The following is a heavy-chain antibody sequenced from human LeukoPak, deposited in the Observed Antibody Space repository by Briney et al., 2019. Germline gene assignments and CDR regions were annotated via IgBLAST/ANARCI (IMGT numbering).Heavy chain of an antibody. V-gene: IGHV4-59*01. CDR2: IYYSGST. D-gene: IGHD3-22*01. CDR1: VGSISSYY. Sequence: PSETLSLTCTVSVGSISSYYWSWIPQPPGKGLEWIGYIYYSGSTNYNPSLKSRVTISVDTSKNQFSLKLSSVTAADTAVYYCARESNWYYYNSSGYRDAFDIWGQGTMVTVSS. J-gene: IGHJ3*02. CDR3: ARESNWYYYNSSGYRDAFDI.